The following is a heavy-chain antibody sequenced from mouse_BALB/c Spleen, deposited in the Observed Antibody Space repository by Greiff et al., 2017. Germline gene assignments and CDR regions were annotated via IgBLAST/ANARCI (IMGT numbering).Heavy chain of an antibody. CDR2: IDPENGDT. V-gene: IGHV14-4*02. CDR3: NAAPVGPRFAY. Sequence: VQLKESGAELVRSGASVKLSCTASGFNIKDYYMHWVKQRPEQGLEWIGWIDPENGDTEYAPKVQGKATMTADTSSNTAYLQLSSLTSEDTAVYYCNAAPVGPRFAYWGQGTLGTVSA. CDR1: GFNIKDYY. J-gene: IGHJ3*01.